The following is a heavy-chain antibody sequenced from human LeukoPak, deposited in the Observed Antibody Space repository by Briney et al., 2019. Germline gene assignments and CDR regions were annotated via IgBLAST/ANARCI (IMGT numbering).Heavy chain of an antibody. CDR3: AKDLRGAY. Sequence: GGSLRLSCAASGFTFSSYAMSWVRQAPGEGLQWVSSITSSGGSTYYADSVKGRFTISRDNSKNTLYLQMNSLRAEDTAVFYCAKDLRGAYWGQGTLVTVSS. J-gene: IGHJ4*02. CDR2: ITSSGGST. D-gene: IGHD1-26*01. V-gene: IGHV3-23*01. CDR1: GFTFSSYA.